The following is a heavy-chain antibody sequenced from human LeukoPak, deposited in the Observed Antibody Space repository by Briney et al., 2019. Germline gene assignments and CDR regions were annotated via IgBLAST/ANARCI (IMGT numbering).Heavy chain of an antibody. V-gene: IGHV3-23*01. CDR1: GFTFSSYA. CDR3: AKHGVVATIMGTYFDY. Sequence: GGSLRLSCAASGFTFSSYAMSWVRQAPGKGLEWVSAISGSGGSTYYADSVKGRFTISRDNSKNTLYLQMNSLRAEDTAVYYCAKHGVVATIMGTYFDYWGQGTLVTVSS. J-gene: IGHJ4*02. D-gene: IGHD5-12*01. CDR2: ISGSGGST.